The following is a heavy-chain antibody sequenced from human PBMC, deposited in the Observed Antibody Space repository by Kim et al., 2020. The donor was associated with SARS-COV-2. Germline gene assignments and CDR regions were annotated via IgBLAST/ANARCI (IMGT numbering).Heavy chain of an antibody. V-gene: IGHV4-31*03. CDR3: ARVGRGKWFGELLHMDY. D-gene: IGHD3-10*01. Sequence: SETLSLTCTVSGGSVSSGGYYWSWIRQHPGKGLEWVVYIYYSGSTYYNPSLKSRVTISVDTSKNQFSLKLSSVTAADTAVYYCARVGRGKWFGELLHMDYWGQGTMVTVSS. CDR1: GGSVSSGGYY. CDR2: IYYSGST. J-gene: IGHJ4*02.